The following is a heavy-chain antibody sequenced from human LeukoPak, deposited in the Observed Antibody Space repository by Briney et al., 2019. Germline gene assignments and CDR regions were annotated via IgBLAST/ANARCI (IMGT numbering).Heavy chain of an antibody. CDR2: INAGNGNT. V-gene: IGHV1-3*01. D-gene: IGHD2-15*01. Sequence: GASVKVSCKASGYTFTSYAMHWVRQAPGQRLEWMGWINAGNGNTKYSQKFQGRVTITRDTSASTAYMELSSLRSEDTAVYYCARDQGGVVAPDYWGQGTLVTVSS. CDR1: GYTFTSYA. CDR3: ARDQGGVVAPDY. J-gene: IGHJ4*02.